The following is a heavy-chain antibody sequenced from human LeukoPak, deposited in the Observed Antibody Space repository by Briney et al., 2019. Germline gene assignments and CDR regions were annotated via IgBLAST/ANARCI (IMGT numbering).Heavy chain of an antibody. D-gene: IGHD3-3*01. CDR3: AKPFTIFGVVTAFDI. J-gene: IGHJ3*02. CDR2: IRYDGSNK. Sequence: GGSLRLSCAASGFTFSSYGMHWVRQAPGKGLEWVAFIRYDGSNKYYADSVKGRFTISRDNSKNTLYLQMNSLRAEDTAVYYCAKPFTIFGVVTAFDIWGQGTMVTVSS. CDR1: GFTFSSYG. V-gene: IGHV3-30*02.